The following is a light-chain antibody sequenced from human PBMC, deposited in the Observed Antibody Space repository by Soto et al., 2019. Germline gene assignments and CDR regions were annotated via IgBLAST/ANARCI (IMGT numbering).Light chain of an antibody. CDR3: QQYNSHWT. Sequence: DIQMTQSPSTLSASVGYRVTITCRASQTISSWLAWYQQKPGKAPKFLIYDASSLKSGVPSRFSGSGSGTEFTLTITDLQPDDFATYYCQQYNSHWTFGQGTKVDIK. V-gene: IGKV1-5*01. CDR1: QTISSW. CDR2: DAS. J-gene: IGKJ1*01.